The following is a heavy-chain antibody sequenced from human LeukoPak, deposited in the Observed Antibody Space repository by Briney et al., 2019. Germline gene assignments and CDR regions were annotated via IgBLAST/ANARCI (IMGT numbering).Heavy chain of an antibody. Sequence: PSETLSLTCNVSGASISTDGYYWSWIRQHPGKGLEWIGYTYHNGFTYDNPSLKSRLAISVDTSKNQFSLKLSSVTVADTAVYYCARTTTVTAYYFDSWGQGTLVTVSS. CDR1: GASISTDGYY. CDR2: TYHNGFT. CDR3: ARTTTVTAYYFDS. D-gene: IGHD4-17*01. J-gene: IGHJ4*02. V-gene: IGHV4-31*03.